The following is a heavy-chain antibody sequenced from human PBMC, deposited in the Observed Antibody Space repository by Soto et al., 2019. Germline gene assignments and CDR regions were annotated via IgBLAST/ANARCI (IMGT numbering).Heavy chain of an antibody. D-gene: IGHD5-18*01. Sequence: SVKVSCKASGGTFSSYAISWVRQAPGQGLEWMGGIIPIFGTANYAQKFQGRVTITADKSTSTAYMELSSLRSEDTAVYYCARQVDTAMDPYYYYGMDVWGQGTTVTVSS. J-gene: IGHJ6*02. CDR1: GGTFSSYA. CDR3: ARQVDTAMDPYYYYGMDV. CDR2: IIPIFGTA. V-gene: IGHV1-69*06.